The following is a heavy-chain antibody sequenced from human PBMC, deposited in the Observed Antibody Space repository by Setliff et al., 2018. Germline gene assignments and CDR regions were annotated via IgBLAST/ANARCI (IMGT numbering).Heavy chain of an antibody. CDR1: NHSVSSDYY. CDR3: ARTLSGYLSYFDS. V-gene: IGHV4-38-2*01. Sequence: LSLTCVVSNHSVSSDYYWGWVRQSPVKGLEWIGNIYHTGKTYYNPSLKSRVTISIDTSKNYFSLRLTSVTAADTAMYFCARTLSGYLSYFDSWGQGTLVTVSS. J-gene: IGHJ4*02. D-gene: IGHD5-12*01. CDR2: IYHTGKT.